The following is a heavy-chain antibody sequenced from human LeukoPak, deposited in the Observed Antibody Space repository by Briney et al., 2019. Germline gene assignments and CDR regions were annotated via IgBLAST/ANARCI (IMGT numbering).Heavy chain of an antibody. CDR3: ARVHGHNLGTLDY. CDR2: INPGGST. Sequence: SETPSLTCTVYGGSFSDDYWSWVRQPPGEGLQWIGEINPGGSTNKNPSLQSRLIMSVDTSKNQFSLNLTSVTAADTAVYYCARVHGHNLGTLDYWGQGILVTVTS. D-gene: IGHD5-24*01. CDR1: GGSFSDDY. J-gene: IGHJ4*02. V-gene: IGHV4-34*01.